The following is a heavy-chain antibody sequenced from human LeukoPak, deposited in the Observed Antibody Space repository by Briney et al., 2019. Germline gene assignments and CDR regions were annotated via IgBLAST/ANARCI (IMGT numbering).Heavy chain of an antibody. J-gene: IGHJ4*02. CDR3: ARVFRERYYFDY. Sequence: ASVKVSCKASGYTFTSYYMHWVRQAPGQGLEWMGIINPSGGSTSYAQKFQGRVTMTRDTSTSTVYMELSSLRSEDTAVCYCARVFRERYYFDYWGQGTLVTVSS. CDR1: GYTFTSYY. CDR2: INPSGGST. V-gene: IGHV1-46*01.